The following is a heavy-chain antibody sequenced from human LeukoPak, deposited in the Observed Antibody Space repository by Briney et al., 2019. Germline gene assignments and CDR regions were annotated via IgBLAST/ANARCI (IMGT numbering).Heavy chain of an antibody. D-gene: IGHD2-2*01. CDR1: GYTFTRYG. CDR3: ARDYCSSTSCLFDC. Sequence: ASVKVSCKASGYTFTRYGITWVRQAPGQGLEWMGWISTYNGKTNYAQKVQDRVAMTTDTSTSTAYMELSRLRSDDTAVYYCARDYCSSTSCLFDCWGQGTLVTVSS. J-gene: IGHJ4*02. V-gene: IGHV1-18*01. CDR2: ISTYNGKT.